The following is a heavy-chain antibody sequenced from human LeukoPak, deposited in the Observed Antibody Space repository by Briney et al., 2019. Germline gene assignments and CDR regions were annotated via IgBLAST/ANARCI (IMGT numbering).Heavy chain of an antibody. Sequence: ASVKVSCKVSGGTFSDYALSWVRQAPGQGLEWIGGSIPMLGTSNYAQKFQGRVTLTTDESTGTAYMELNSLTSADSAVYYCARGSLPTSMRWFDPWGQGTLVTVSS. CDR2: SIPMLGTS. V-gene: IGHV1-69*05. CDR1: GGTFSDYA. J-gene: IGHJ5*02. CDR3: ARGSLPTSMRWFDP. D-gene: IGHD2/OR15-2a*01.